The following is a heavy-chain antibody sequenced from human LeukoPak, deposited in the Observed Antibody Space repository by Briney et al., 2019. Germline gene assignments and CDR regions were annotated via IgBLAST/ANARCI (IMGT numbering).Heavy chain of an antibody. V-gene: IGHV3-23*01. CDR1: GFTSSSYG. CDR2: INNSGDRT. D-gene: IGHD1-26*01. CDR3: AKDHMRPRIVGPTRSAFDI. J-gene: IGHJ3*02. Sequence: GGSLRLSCGASGFTSSSYGMSWVRQAPGKGLEWVSGINNSGDRTYYADSVKGRFTISRDNSKNIVYLQMKSLRAEDTAVYYCAKDHMRPRIVGPTRSAFDIWGQGTMVTVSS.